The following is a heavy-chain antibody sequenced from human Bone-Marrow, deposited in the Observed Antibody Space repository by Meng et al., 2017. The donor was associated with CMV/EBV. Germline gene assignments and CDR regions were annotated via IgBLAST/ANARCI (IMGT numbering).Heavy chain of an antibody. Sequence: GGYVSSGSEYWSWIRQTPGKGLEWIGYIYYSGSTKYKPSLKSRVTISVDTSKNQFSRKLSSVTAADTAVYYCARDEDDSSGYDYWGQGTLVTVSS. D-gene: IGHD3-22*01. CDR3: ARDEDDSSGYDY. V-gene: IGHV4-61*01. CDR2: IYYSGST. J-gene: IGHJ4*02. CDR1: GGYVSSGSEY.